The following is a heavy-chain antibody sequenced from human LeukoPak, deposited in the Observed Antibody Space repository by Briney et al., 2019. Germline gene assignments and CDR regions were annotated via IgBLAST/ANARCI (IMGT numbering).Heavy chain of an antibody. J-gene: IGHJ5*02. Sequence: KASETLSLTCAVYGGSFSGYYWSWIRQPPGKGLEWIGEISHSGSTNYNPSLKSRVTISVDTSKNQFSLKLSSVTAADTAVYYCARSAITYSSSENWFDPWGQGTLVTVSS. V-gene: IGHV4-34*01. CDR3: ARSAITYSSSENWFDP. D-gene: IGHD6-6*01. CDR2: ISHSGST. CDR1: GGSFSGYY.